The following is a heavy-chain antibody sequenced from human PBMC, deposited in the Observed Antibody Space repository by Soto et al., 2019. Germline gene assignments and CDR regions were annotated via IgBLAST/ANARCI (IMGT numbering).Heavy chain of an antibody. CDR3: ARDYGPYSSSWYNWFDP. V-gene: IGHV4-59*01. Sequence: SSETLSLTCTVSGGSISSYYWSWIRQPPGKGLEWIGYIYYSGSTNYNPSLKSRVTISVDTSKNQFSLKLSSVTAADTAVYYCARDYGPYSSSWYNWFDPWGQGTLVTVSS. J-gene: IGHJ5*02. CDR2: IYYSGST. D-gene: IGHD6-13*01. CDR1: GGSISSYY.